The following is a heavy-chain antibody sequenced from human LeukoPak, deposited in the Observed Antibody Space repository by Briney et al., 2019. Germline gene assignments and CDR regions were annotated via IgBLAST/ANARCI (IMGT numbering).Heavy chain of an antibody. CDR1: GDSISSSHW. J-gene: IGHJ4*02. V-gene: IGHV4-4*02. Sequence: PSETLSLTCAVSGDSISSSHWWSWVRQPPGKGLEWIGYIYYSGSTNYNPSLKSRVTISVDTSKNQFSLKLSSVTAADTAVYYCARVVTPPYFDYWGQGTLVTVSS. CDR2: IYYSGST. D-gene: IGHD4-23*01. CDR3: ARVVTPPYFDY.